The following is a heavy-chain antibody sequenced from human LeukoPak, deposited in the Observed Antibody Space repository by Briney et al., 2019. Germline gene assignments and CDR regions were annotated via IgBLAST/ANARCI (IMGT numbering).Heavy chain of an antibody. CDR2: INHLGST. D-gene: IGHD1-26*01. V-gene: IGHV4-34*01. CDR1: GESFSGPY. CDR3: ARRGGGNYPFYFDS. J-gene: IGHJ4*02. Sequence: PSGTLSLTCAVYGESFSGPYWTWIRQSPGKGLEWIGEINHLGSTNYNPSLKSRVTISIHSSKNQFSLMLNSVTAADTAIYYCARRGGGNYPFYFDSWGQGTLVTVSS.